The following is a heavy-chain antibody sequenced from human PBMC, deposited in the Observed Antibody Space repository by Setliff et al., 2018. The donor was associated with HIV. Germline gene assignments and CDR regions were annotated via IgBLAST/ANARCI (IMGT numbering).Heavy chain of an antibody. D-gene: IGHD3-3*01. CDR1: GHSISSSNYY. Sequence: PSETLSLTCTVSGHSISSSNYYWGWIRQPPGKGLEWIGSIYYSGSTYYNPSLKSRVTISVDTSKNQFSLKLSSVTAADTAVYYCAGHVVVFGVVIIVDYYVDVWGKGTTVTVSS. J-gene: IGHJ6*03. CDR3: AGHVVVFGVVIIVDYYVDV. CDR2: IYYSGST. V-gene: IGHV4-39*01.